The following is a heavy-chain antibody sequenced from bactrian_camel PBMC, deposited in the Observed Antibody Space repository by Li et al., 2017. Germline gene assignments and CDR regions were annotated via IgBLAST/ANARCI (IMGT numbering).Heavy chain of an antibody. CDR2: IWTGGGLA. CDR1: GFTFSSYY. V-gene: IGHV3S1*01. CDR3: AAGQWHTDEYRY. J-gene: IGHJ4*01. D-gene: IGHD7*01. Sequence: QVQLVESGGGSVQPGGSLRLSCVASGFTFSSYYMSWVRQAPGKGLESVSDIWTGGGLAYYPESVKGRFTISRDNAKNTAYLLMNGLKSEDTARYHCAAGQWHTDEYRYWGQGTQVTVS.